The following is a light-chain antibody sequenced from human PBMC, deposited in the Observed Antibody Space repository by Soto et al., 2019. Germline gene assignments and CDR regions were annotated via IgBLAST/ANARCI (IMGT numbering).Light chain of an antibody. CDR1: SSDVGGFNS. Sequence: QSALTQPASVSGSPGQSITISCTGTSSDVGGFNSVSWYQQHPGKAPKLMIYDVSDRPSGVSDRFSGSKSGNTASLTISGLQGEDEADYYCSSYTSSSTDVFGTGTKVTVL. J-gene: IGLJ1*01. CDR2: DVS. CDR3: SSYTSSSTDV. V-gene: IGLV2-14*03.